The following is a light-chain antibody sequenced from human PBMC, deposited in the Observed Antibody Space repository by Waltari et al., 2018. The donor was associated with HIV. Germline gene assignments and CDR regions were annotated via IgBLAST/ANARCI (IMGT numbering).Light chain of an antibody. J-gene: IGKJ2*01. Sequence: AIQMTQSPSSLSASIGDRVTITCRASQGIRHYLDWYKQQPGKAPKRLISGASSLQTGVPSRFSGSGSDTDFTLTIDNLQPEDFATYYCLQDYNYPRTFGQGTRLEIK. V-gene: IGKV1-6*02. CDR1: QGIRHY. CDR3: LQDYNYPRT. CDR2: GAS.